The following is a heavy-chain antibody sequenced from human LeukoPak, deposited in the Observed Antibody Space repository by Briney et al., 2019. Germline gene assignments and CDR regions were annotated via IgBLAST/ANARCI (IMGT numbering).Heavy chain of an antibody. CDR3: TRWEATVISGYFQH. D-gene: IGHD4-11*01. CDR2: IRSKAHGGTT. Sequence: GGSLRLSCTTSGFTFGDYPMSWVRQAPGKGLEWLGFIRSKAHGGTTEYAASVKGRFTISRDDSKSIAYLQMNSLKTEDTAVYHCTRWEATVISGYFQHWGQGTLVAVSS. V-gene: IGHV3-49*04. J-gene: IGHJ1*01. CDR1: GFTFGDYP.